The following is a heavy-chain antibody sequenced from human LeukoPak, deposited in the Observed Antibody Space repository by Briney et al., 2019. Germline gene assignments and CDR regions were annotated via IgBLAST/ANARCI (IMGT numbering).Heavy chain of an antibody. CDR3: ARDYPTSGIVTIFDY. CDR2: ITISGGST. CDR1: GFTFNNYA. D-gene: IGHD1-1*01. V-gene: IGHV3-23*01. J-gene: IGHJ4*02. Sequence: GGSLRLSCASSGFTFNNYAMTWVRQAPGKGLEWVSSITISGGSTYCADSVKGRFTIPRDNSKNTLYLQMSGLRAEDTAVYYCARDYPTSGIVTIFDYWGQGTLVTVSS.